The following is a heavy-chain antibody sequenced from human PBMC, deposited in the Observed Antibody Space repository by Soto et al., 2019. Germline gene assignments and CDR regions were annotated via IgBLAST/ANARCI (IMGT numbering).Heavy chain of an antibody. Sequence: EVHLVEAGGGLVQPGESLRLSCATSGFTLSDNWMSWVRQAPGKGLEWVANIEDGGSERWYADSVKGRFTIFRDTAKNSLYLQMTGLRAEDTAMYYCTRNAYRGQGTLVTVSS. CDR2: IEDGGSER. CDR1: GFTLSDNW. J-gene: IGHJ4*02. CDR3: TRNAY. V-gene: IGHV3-7*01.